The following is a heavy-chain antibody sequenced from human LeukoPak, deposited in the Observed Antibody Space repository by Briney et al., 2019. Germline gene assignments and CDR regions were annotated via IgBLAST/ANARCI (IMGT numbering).Heavy chain of an antibody. Sequence: SETLSLTCTVSGVSISSCDHCWSWIRQPPGKGLEWIGCINYSGSTYYNPPLKSRVTISVDTSKNQFSLKLSSVTAADTAVYDCAREGQATPLCFDPWGQGTLVTVSS. D-gene: IGHD5-12*01. V-gene: IGHV4-30-4*01. CDR3: AREGQATPLCFDP. J-gene: IGHJ5*02. CDR1: GVSISSCDHC. CDR2: INYSGST.